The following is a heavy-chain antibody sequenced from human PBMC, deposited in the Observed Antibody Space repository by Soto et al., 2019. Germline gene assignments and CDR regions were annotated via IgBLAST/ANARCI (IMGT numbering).Heavy chain of an antibody. Sequence: QVQLQESGPGLVKPSQTLSLTCSVSVGSISSDGYYWGWIRQNPGKGLEWIGYIYYSGSTYYNPSLKSRLSISVDTSKNQFSLKLSSVTVADTAVYYCARDLRGYGTVDYWGQGTLVTVSS. V-gene: IGHV4-31*03. CDR3: ARDLRGYGTVDY. J-gene: IGHJ4*02. CDR1: VGSISSDGYY. CDR2: IYYSGST. D-gene: IGHD5-18*01.